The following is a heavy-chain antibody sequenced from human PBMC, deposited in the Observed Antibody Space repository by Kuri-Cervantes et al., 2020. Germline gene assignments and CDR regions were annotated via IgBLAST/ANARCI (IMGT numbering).Heavy chain of an antibody. CDR1: GYTFTSYA. CDR3: ARDRAFGDGHFDY. V-gene: IGHV1-3*01. CDR2: INAGNGNT. J-gene: IGHJ4*02. Sequence: ASVKVSCKASGYTFTSYAMHWVRQAPGQRLEWMGWINAGNGNTKYSQKFQGRVTITRDTSTSTAYMELRSLRSDDTAVYYCARDRAFGDGHFDYWGQGTLVTVSS. D-gene: IGHD3-10*01.